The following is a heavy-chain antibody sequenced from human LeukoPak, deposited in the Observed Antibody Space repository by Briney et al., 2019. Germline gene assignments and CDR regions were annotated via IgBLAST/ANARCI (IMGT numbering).Heavy chain of an antibody. J-gene: IGHJ4*02. D-gene: IGHD3-3*01. CDR1: GGSFSGYY. CDR3: ARGGYYSPLDY. V-gene: IGHV4-34*01. CDR2: INHSGST. Sequence: PSETLSLTCAVYGGSFSGYYWSWIRLPPGKGLEWIGEINHSGSTNYNPSLKSRVTISVDTSKNQFSLKLSSVTAADTAVYYCARGGYYSPLDYWGQGTLVTVSS.